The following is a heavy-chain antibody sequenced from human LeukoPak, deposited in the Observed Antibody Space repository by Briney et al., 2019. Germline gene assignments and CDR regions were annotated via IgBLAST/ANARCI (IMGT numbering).Heavy chain of an antibody. CDR2: IIPIFGTA. J-gene: IGHJ4*02. Sequence: ASVKVSCKASGGTFSSYAISWVRQAPGQGLEWMGGIIPIFGTANYAQKFQGRVTITADESTSTAYMELSSLRSEDTAVYYCATDLGYSSSSRAIAYWGQGTLVTVSS. CDR1: GGTFSSYA. V-gene: IGHV1-69*13. CDR3: ATDLGYSSSSRAIAY. D-gene: IGHD6-6*01.